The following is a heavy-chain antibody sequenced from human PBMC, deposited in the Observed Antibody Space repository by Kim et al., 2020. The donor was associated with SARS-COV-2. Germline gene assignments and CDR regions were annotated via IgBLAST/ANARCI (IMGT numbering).Heavy chain of an antibody. CDR3: ASHVLVHSSSHVLVYSNKYHGGPIDH. J-gene: IGHJ4*02. Sequence: SETLSLTCTVSADSITNSSYYWGWIRQPPGKGLEWIGTIYYSGSTYYNPSLQSRVTISGDTSKNQFSLNLSSVTAADTAVYFCASHVLVHSSSHVLVYSNKYHGGPIDHWGPAALVTVSS. CDR2: IYYSGST. D-gene: IGHD6-13*01. CDR1: ADSITNSSYY. V-gene: IGHV4-39*01.